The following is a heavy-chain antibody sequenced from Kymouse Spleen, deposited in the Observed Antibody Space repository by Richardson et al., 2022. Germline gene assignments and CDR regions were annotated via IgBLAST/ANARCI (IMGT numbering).Heavy chain of an antibody. J-gene: IGHJ6*02. CDR1: GGSFSGYY. CDR3: ARGGVLDYYGMDV. CDR2: INHSGST. Sequence: QVQLQQWGAGLLKPSETLSLTCAVYGGSFSGYYWSWIRQPPGKGLEWIGEINHSGSTNYNPSLKSRVTISVDTSKNQFSLKLSSVTAADTAVYYCARGGVLDYYGMDVWGQGTTVTVSS. D-gene: IGHD1-1*01,IGHD1-20*01,IGHD1-7*01. V-gene: IGHV4-34*01.